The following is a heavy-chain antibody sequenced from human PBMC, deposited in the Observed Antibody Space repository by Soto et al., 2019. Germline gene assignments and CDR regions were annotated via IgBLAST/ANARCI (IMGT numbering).Heavy chain of an antibody. V-gene: IGHV1-18*01. CDR3: ARRTRYSAGGSYHYALHV. J-gene: IGHJ6*02. D-gene: IGHD4-4*01. Sequence: ASVKVSCKASGYIFTSLGITWLRQSPGKGLEWMGWISAYNGATNYPQKLQGRVTLTTDTATHTAYMALRSLRSDDTVMYYCARRTRYSAGGSYHYALHVWGQGTTVTVSS. CDR1: GYIFTSLG. CDR2: ISAYNGAT.